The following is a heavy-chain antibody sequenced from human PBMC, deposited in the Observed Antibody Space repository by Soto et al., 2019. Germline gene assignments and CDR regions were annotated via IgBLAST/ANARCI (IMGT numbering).Heavy chain of an antibody. Sequence: QVQLVQSGAEVKKPGASVKVSCKASGYTFTSYGISWVRQAPGQGLEWMGWISAYNGNTNYAQKLQGRVTMTTDTHTSTAYMQLRSLRSDETAVYYCARDRDRWWEPLLYAKDAVDIWGQGTMVTVSS. CDR2: ISAYNGNT. CDR3: ARDRDRWWEPLLYAKDAVDI. D-gene: IGHD1-26*01. J-gene: IGHJ3*02. CDR1: GYTFTSYG. V-gene: IGHV1-18*01.